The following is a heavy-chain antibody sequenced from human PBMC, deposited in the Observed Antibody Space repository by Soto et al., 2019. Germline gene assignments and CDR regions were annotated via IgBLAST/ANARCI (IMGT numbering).Heavy chain of an antibody. CDR1: GYTFTGYY. CDR2: INPNSGGT. J-gene: IGHJ4*02. CDR3: ARAGIYDSSGYYSYYCDY. D-gene: IGHD3-22*01. Sequence: ASVKVSCKASGYTFTGYYMHWVRQAPGQGLEWMGWINPNSGGTNYAQRSQGRVTMTRDTSISTAYMELSRLRSDDTAVYYCARAGIYDSSGYYSYYCDYWGQGTLGTVSS. V-gene: IGHV1-2*02.